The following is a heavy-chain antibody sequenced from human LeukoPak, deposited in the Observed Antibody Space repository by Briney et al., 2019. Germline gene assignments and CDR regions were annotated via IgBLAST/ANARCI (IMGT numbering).Heavy chain of an antibody. CDR1: GFTFSSIA. D-gene: IGHD1-26*01. CDR3: ANDLGRYRNNFFDY. J-gene: IGHJ4*02. CDR2: ISGSGGGT. V-gene: IGHV3-23*01. Sequence: GGSLRLSCAASGFTFSSIAMSWVRQAPDKGLEWVSTISGSGGGTYYADSVKGRFTISRDDSKNTLYLQMNSLRADDTAVYYCANDLGRYRNNFFDYWGQGNLVTVSS.